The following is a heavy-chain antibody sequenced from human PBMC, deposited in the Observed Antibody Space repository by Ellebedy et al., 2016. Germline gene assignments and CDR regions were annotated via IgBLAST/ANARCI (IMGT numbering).Heavy chain of an antibody. D-gene: IGHD3-10*01. CDR3: ARDPGVHYGSGNYV. CDR1: GFTVSTYA. CDR2: ISNDGNDK. Sequence: GESLKISCADSGFTVSTYAMHWVRQAPGKGLEWVAVISNDGNDKYYADSVKGRFTISRDNSKNTLYLQMNSLRPEDTAVYYCARDPGVHYGSGNYVWGQGTLVTVSS. V-gene: IGHV3-30*04. J-gene: IGHJ4*02.